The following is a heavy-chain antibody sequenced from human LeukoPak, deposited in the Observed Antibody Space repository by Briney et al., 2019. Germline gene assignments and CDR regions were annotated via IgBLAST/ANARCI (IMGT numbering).Heavy chain of an antibody. CDR2: INQDGTEK. V-gene: IGHV3-7*03. D-gene: IGHD6-13*01. Sequence: GRPLRLSCAASGFTFSSYWMSWVRQAPGEGLEWVAKINQDGTEKAYVDSVRGRFTISRDNAKNSLFLQMNSLRAEDTAVYYCARGPLIAAAGTWWGQGTLVTVSS. CDR1: GFTFSSYW. J-gene: IGHJ4*02. CDR3: ARGPLIAAAGTW.